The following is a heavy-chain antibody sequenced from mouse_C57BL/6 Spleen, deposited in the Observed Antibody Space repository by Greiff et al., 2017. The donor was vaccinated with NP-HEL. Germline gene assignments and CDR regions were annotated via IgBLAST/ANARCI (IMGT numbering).Heavy chain of an antibody. J-gene: IGHJ3*01. CDR3: ARGVYGYDGTWFAY. D-gene: IGHD2-2*01. Sequence: VKLVESGAELVRPGASVKLSCKASGYTFTDYYINWVKQRPGQGLEWIARIYPGSGNTYYNEKFKGKATLTAEKSSSTAYMQLSSLTSEDSAVYFCARGVYGYDGTWFAYWGQGTLVTVSA. CDR1: GYTFTDYY. CDR2: IYPGSGNT. V-gene: IGHV1-76*01.